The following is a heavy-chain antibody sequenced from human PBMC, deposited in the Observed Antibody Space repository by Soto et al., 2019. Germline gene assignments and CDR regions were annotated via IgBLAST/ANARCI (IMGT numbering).Heavy chain of an antibody. Sequence: SETLSLTCTVSGGSISSYYWSWIRQPPGNGLEWIGYIYYSGSTNYNPSLKSRVTISVDTSKNQFSLKLSSVTAADTAVYYCARDSNLGYCSGGSCRLGRAFDIWGQGTMVTVSS. CDR2: IYYSGST. CDR1: GGSISSYY. V-gene: IGHV4-59*01. J-gene: IGHJ3*02. D-gene: IGHD2-15*01. CDR3: ARDSNLGYCSGGSCRLGRAFDI.